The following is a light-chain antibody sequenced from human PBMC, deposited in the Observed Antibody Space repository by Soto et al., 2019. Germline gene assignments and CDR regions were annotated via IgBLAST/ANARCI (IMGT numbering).Light chain of an antibody. J-gene: IGKJ1*01. CDR2: GAS. CDR3: QQYGASSWT. CDR1: QSVSSSY. Sequence: EIVLTQSPGTLSLSPGERVTLSCRASQSVSSSYLAWYQQRPGQAPSLLIYGASSRATGIPDRFSGSGSGTDFTLTISRLEPEDFAVYYCQQYGASSWTFGQGTKVEIK. V-gene: IGKV3-20*01.